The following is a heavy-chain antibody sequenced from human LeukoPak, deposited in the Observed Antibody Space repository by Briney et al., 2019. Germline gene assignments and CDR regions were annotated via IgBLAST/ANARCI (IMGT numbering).Heavy chain of an antibody. CDR1: GYTFSNYV. D-gene: IGHD1-14*01. J-gene: IGHJ4*02. CDR3: ARSGPKDWALDY. V-gene: IGHV1-18*01. Sequence: ASVKVSCQASGYTFSNYVLTWVRQAPGQGLEWMGWISVYNVNAIYAQKFEGRVTMTTDTSTSTGYMELRSLRFDDTAVYYCARSGPKDWALDYWGRGTLVSVSS. CDR2: ISVYNVNA.